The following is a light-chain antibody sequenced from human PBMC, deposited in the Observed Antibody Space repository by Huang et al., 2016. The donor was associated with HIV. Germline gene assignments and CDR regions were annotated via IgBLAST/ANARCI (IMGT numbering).Light chain of an antibody. CDR2: KES. CDR3: QQYTTYFPT. V-gene: IGKV1-5*03. Sequence: DIQMTQSPSTLSASVGDRVTITCRASLSICSWFAWYQQKPGKDPKLLIYKESSLERGVPSRFSGSVSGTEFTLTISSMQPDDFATYYCQQYTTYFPTFGQGTKLEIK. CDR1: LSICSW. J-gene: IGKJ2*01.